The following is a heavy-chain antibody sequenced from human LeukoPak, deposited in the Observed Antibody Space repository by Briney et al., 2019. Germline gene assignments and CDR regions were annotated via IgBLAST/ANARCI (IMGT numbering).Heavy chain of an antibody. D-gene: IGHD3-10*01. CDR2: TTAGNGNT. V-gene: IGHV1-3*01. CDR1: GYTFTNYA. J-gene: IGHJ4*02. CDR3: ASLLGVRGVIRYYFDY. Sequence: GAIVKVSCKASGYTFTNYALHWVRQAPGQRPEWMGWTTAGNGNTKYSQNFQGRVTITRDTSASTAYMELSSLRSEDTAVYYCASLLGVRGVIRYYFDYWGQGTLVTVSS.